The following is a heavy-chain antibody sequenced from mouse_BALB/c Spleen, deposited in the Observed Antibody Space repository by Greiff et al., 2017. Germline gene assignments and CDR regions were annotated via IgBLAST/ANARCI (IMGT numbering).Heavy chain of an antibody. V-gene: IGHV1-55*01. CDR1: GYNFTSYW. CDR2: IYPGSGST. Sequence: QVQLQQPGAELVKPGTSVKLSCKASGYNFTSYWINWVKLRPGQGLEWIGDIYPGSGSTNYNEKFKSKATLTVDTSSSTAYMQLSSLASEDSALYYCARRWLLWYFDVWGAGTTVTVSS. D-gene: IGHD2-3*01. CDR3: ARRWLLWYFDV. J-gene: IGHJ1*01.